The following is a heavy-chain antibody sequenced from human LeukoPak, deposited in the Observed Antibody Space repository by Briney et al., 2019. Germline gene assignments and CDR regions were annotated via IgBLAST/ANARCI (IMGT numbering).Heavy chain of an antibody. CDR2: INPNSGGT. CDR3: ARVGGYSYGYTFDY. D-gene: IGHD5-18*01. J-gene: IGHJ4*02. V-gene: IGHV1-2*02. CDR1: GYTFTGYY. Sequence: ASVKVSCKASGYTFTGYYMHWVRQAPGQGLEWMGWINPNSGGTNYAQKFQGRVTMTRDTSISTAYMELSRPRSDDTAVYYCARVGGYSYGYTFDYWGQGTLVTVSS.